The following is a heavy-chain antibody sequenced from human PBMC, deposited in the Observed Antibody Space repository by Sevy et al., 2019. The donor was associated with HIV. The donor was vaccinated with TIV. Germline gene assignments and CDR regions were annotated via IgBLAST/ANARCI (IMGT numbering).Heavy chain of an antibody. J-gene: IGHJ4*02. V-gene: IGHV3-53*01. Sequence: GGSLRLSCAASGFTVSSNYMSWVRQAPGKGLEWVSVIYSGGSTYYADSVKGRFTISRDNSKNTLYLQMNSLRAEDTAVYYCARDSIVGPRGLDYWGQGTLVTVSS. CDR3: ARDSIVGPRGLDY. CDR1: GFTVSSNY. D-gene: IGHD1-26*01. CDR2: IYSGGST.